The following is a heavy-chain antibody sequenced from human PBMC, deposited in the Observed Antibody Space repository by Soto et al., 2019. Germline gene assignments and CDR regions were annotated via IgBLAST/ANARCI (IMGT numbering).Heavy chain of an antibody. V-gene: IGHV1-46*01. CDR2: INPSGGSA. D-gene: IGHD3-16*01. J-gene: IGHJ2*01. CDR3: ARVLGGPPLFFSP. Sequence: QVLLVQSGAEVKKPGASVKVSCKASGYTFTSYLIHWVRQAPGQGLEWMGIINPSGGSANYAQKSGGRTTNTGEPTRKKVYMNWSRRVSGNPHFYYWARVLGGPPLFFSPGGRGPL. CDR1: GYTFTSYL.